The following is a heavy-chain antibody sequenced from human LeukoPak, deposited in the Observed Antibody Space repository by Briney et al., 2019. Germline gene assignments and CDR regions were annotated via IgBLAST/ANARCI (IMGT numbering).Heavy chain of an antibody. CDR3: ARTMPHYYDSSGYYDY. J-gene: IGHJ4*02. Sequence: ASVKVSCKASGGTFSSYAISWVRQAPGQGLEWMGGIIPIFGTANYAQKFQGRVTITADKSTSTAYMELSSLRSEDTAVYYCARTMPHYYDSSGYYDYWGQGTLVTVSS. V-gene: IGHV1-69*06. D-gene: IGHD3-22*01. CDR2: IIPIFGTA. CDR1: GGTFSSYA.